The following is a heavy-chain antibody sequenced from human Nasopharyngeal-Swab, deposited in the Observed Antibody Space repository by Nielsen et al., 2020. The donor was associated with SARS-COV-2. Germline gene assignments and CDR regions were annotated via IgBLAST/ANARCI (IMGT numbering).Heavy chain of an antibody. CDR3: ARDALPNYYGSGNYYYYGMDV. J-gene: IGHJ6*02. Sequence: GGSLRLSCAASGFTFSSYAMHWVRQAPGKGLEWVAVISYDGSNKYYADSVKGRFTISRDNSKNTLYLQMNGLRAEDTAVYYCARDALPNYYGSGNYYYYGMDVWGQGTTVTVSS. CDR2: ISYDGSNK. V-gene: IGHV3-30-3*01. CDR1: GFTFSSYA. D-gene: IGHD3-10*01.